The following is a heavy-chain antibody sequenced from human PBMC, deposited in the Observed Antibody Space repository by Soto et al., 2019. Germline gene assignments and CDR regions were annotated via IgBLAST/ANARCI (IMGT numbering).Heavy chain of an antibody. J-gene: IGHJ4*02. V-gene: IGHV4-39*07. D-gene: IGHD3-3*01. CDR3: ARAATYYDFWSGYPALDY. CDR2: VFYTGFT. Sequence: PSETLSLTCAVSGGSISGSYYYWGWLRQSPGKGPEWIGSVFYTGFTSYNPSLESRVSVSVDTSKNQFSLKLSSVTAADTAVYYCARAATYYDFWSGYPALDYWGQGTLVTVSS. CDR1: GGSISGSYYY.